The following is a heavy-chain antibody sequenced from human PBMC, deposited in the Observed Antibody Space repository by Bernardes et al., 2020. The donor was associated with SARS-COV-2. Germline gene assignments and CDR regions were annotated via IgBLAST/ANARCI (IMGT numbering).Heavy chain of an antibody. CDR2: ISSNAGSI. CDR3: AKLGHCGGYFTPNFES. J-gene: IGHJ4*02. CDR1: GFTFTSYT. Sequence: GGSLRLSCTASGFTFTSYTMSWVRQAPGKGLEWVSSISSNAGSIYYADSVKGRFTISRDNSKETLYLNMSSLRAEDTALYYCAKLGHCGGYFTPNFESWGQGTLVTVSS. V-gene: IGHV3-23*01. D-gene: IGHD2-21*01.